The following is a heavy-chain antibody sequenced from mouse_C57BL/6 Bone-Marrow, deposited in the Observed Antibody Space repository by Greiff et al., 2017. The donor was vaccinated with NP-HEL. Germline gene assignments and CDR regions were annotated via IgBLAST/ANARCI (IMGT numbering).Heavy chain of an antibody. Sequence: QVQLQQSGAELVRPGTSVKVSCKASGYAFTNYLIEWAKQRPGHGLEWIGEINPGSGGTNYNEKFKGKATLTADKSSSTAYMQLSSLTSEDSAVYFCARTPAVVATRIAMDYWGQRTSVSVSS. V-gene: IGHV1-54*01. J-gene: IGHJ4*01. CDR3: ARTPAVVATRIAMDY. CDR2: INPGSGGT. CDR1: GYAFTNYL. D-gene: IGHD1-1*01.